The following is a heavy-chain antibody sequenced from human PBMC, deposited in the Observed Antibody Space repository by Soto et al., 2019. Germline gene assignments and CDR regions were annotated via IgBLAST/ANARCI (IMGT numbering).Heavy chain of an antibody. CDR2: IYWDDDK. V-gene: IGHV2-5*02. Sequence: SGPTLVNPTQTLTLTCTFSGFSLSTSGVGVGWIRQPPGKALEWLALIYWDDDKRYSPSLKSRLTITKDTSKNQVVLTMTNMEPLDTAIYYCAHTFKIAAWSWFDPWGQGTLVTVSS. D-gene: IGHD6-6*01. CDR1: GFSLSTSGVG. J-gene: IGHJ5*02. CDR3: AHTFKIAAWSWFDP.